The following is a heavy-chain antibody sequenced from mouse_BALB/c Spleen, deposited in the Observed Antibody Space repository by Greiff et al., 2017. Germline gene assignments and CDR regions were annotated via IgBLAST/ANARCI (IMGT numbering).Heavy chain of an antibody. Sequence: VKLMESGPGLVAPSQSLSITCTVSGFSLTSYGVHWVRQPPGKGLEWLGVIWAGGSTNYNSALMSRLSISKDNSKSQVFLKMNSLQTDDTAMYYCARDDGDYGNFAYWGQGTLVTVSA. CDR1: GFSLTSYG. J-gene: IGHJ3*01. D-gene: IGHD2-1*01. V-gene: IGHV2-9*02. CDR2: IWAGGST. CDR3: ARDDGDYGNFAY.